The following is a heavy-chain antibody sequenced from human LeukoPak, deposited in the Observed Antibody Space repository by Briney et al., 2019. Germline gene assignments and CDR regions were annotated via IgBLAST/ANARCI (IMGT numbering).Heavy chain of an antibody. Sequence: GGSLSLFCAASGFTFSSYEMKWVRQAPGGGRGWVSYISSSSSNIFYADSVEGRFTLSRDNAKNSLYLQMNSLRGEDTAVYYCARGSIVRGDTYGDCWGQGTLVTVSS. CDR2: ISSSSSNI. J-gene: IGHJ4*02. D-gene: IGHD5-18*01. CDR1: GFTFSSYE. CDR3: ARGSIVRGDTYGDC. V-gene: IGHV3-48*03.